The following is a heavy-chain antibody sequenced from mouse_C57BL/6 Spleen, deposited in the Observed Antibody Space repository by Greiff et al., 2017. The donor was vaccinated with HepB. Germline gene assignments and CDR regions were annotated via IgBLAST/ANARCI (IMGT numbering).Heavy chain of an antibody. CDR2: IYPGDGDT. V-gene: IGHV1-82*01. J-gene: IGHJ4*01. Sequence: VKLMESGPELVKPGASVKISCKASGYAFSSSWMNWVKQRPGKGLEWIGRIYPGDGDTNYNGKFKGKATLTADKSSSTAYMQLSSLTSEDSAVYFCARSRYYYGSSYDYAMDYWGQGTSVTVSS. D-gene: IGHD1-1*01. CDR1: GYAFSSSW. CDR3: ARSRYYYGSSYDYAMDY.